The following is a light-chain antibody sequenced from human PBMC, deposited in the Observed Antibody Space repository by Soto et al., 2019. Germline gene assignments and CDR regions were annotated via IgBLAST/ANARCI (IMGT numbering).Light chain of an antibody. CDR1: QAIRTS. V-gene: IGKV1-6*01. CDR2: DAS. J-gene: IGKJ1*01. CDR3: LQDATYPWT. Sequence: ANQMTQSPSSLSASVGDKVTITCRASQAIRTSLVWYQQKSGKAPSLLIADASSRHSGVPSRFSGSGFGTDFNLTINGLQPEDFATHYCLQDATYPWTFGQGTRVDIK.